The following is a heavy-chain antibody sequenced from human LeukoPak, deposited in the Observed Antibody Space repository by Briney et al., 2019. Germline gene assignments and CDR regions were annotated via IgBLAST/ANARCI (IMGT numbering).Heavy chain of an antibody. D-gene: IGHD3-22*01. CDR2: ISGSSSYI. CDR3: RGDSSGYSDS. Sequence: PGGSLRRSCAASGFTFSSYSMNWVRQAPGKGLEWVSSISGSSSYIYYADSVKGRFTISRDNAKNSLYLQMNSLRAEDTAVYYCRGDSSGYSDSWGQGTLVTVSS. CDR1: GFTFSSYS. J-gene: IGHJ5*01. V-gene: IGHV3-21*01.